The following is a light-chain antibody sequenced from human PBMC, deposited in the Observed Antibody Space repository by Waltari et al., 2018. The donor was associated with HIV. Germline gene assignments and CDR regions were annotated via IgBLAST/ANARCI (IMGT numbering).Light chain of an antibody. Sequence: QSALTQPPSVSGSPGQSVTVSCIGTSNEIGHYASFSWFQRPPGKAPKLIIYDVYKRPPGVPDRFSGSKSDNTASLTVSGLQPEDEADYYCSSFGGSDVPYVFGSGTKLTVL. V-gene: IGLV2-8*01. CDR1: SNEIGHYAS. CDR2: DVY. CDR3: SSFGGSDVPYV. J-gene: IGLJ1*01.